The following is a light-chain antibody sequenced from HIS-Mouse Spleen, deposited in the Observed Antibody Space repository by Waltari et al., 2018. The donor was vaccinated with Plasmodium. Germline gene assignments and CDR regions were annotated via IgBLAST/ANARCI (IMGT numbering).Light chain of an antibody. J-gene: IGKJ3*01. CDR3: QQYNNWSFT. CDR1: QSVSRN. Sequence: EILLTQSPAPLSLSPGHIANPSCRASQSVSRNVAWFQQKPGQAPRLLIYGASTRATGIPARFSGSGSGTEFTLTISSLQSEDFAVYYCQQYNNWSFTFGPGTKVDIK. V-gene: IGKV3-15*01. CDR2: GAS.